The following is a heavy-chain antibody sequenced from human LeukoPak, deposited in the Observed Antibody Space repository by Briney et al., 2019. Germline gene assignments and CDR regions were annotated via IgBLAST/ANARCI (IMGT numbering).Heavy chain of an antibody. Sequence: GGSLRLSCAVSGFTVSSYWMHWVRQGPGKGLVWVSHINSNGRSTSYADFVKGRSTISRDNAKNTLYLQMNSLRAEDTAVYYCAKLPYGGYGEYFDYWGQGTLVTVSS. CDR1: GFTVSSYW. V-gene: IGHV3-74*01. CDR2: INSNGRST. J-gene: IGHJ4*02. D-gene: IGHD5-12*01. CDR3: AKLPYGGYGEYFDY.